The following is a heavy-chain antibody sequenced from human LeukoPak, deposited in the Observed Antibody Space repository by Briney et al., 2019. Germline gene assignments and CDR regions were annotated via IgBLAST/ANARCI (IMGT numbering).Heavy chain of an antibody. CDR2: IIPIFGTA. V-gene: IGHV1-69*05. CDR1: GGTFSSYA. Sequence: SVKVSCKASGGTFSSYAISWVRQAPGQGLEWMGGIIPIFGTANYAQKFQGRVTITTDESTSTAYMELSSLRSEDTAVYYCARDLKVVPAAYDIWGQGTMVTVSS. D-gene: IGHD2-2*01. CDR3: ARDLKVVPAAYDI. J-gene: IGHJ3*02.